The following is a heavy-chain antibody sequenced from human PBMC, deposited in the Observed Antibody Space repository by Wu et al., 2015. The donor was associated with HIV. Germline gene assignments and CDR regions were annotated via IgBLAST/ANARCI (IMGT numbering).Heavy chain of an antibody. CDR3: ASDSSYREQLRAEFDY. Sequence: QVQLVQSGAEVKKPGSSVKVSCKASGGTFNSYGISWVRQAPGQGLEWMGRIIPIFGTANYPQKFQGRVTITADESTSTAYMQLSSLRSDDTAVYYCASDSSYREQLRAEFDYWGQGTLITVSS. J-gene: IGHJ4*02. V-gene: IGHV1-69*13. CDR1: GGTFNSYG. D-gene: IGHD1/OR15-1a*01. CDR2: IIPIFGTA.